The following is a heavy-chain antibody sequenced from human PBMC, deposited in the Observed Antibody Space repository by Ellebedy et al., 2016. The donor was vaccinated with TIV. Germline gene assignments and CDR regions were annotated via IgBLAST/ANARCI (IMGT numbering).Heavy chain of an antibody. CDR2: IVVGSGNT. CDR3: AAEGVSGWLGMDV. J-gene: IGHJ6*02. D-gene: IGHD5-12*01. Sequence: SVKVSXXASGFTFTSSAVQWVRQARGQRLEWIGWIVVGSGNTNYAQKFQERVTITRDMSTSTANMELSSLRSEDTAVYYCAAEGVSGWLGMDVWGQGTTVTVSS. V-gene: IGHV1-58*01. CDR1: GFTFTSSA.